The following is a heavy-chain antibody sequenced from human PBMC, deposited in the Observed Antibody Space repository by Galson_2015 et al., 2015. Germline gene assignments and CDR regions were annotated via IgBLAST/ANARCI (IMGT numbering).Heavy chain of an antibody. CDR3: ASGRGFSAVTPY. Sequence: SLRLSCAASGFTVSSNYMSWVRQAPGKGLEWVSIIYSGGSTYYPDSVKGRFTISRDNSKNTLYLQMNSLRVEDSAVYYCASGRGFSAVTPYWGQGTLVTVSS. CDR2: IYSGGST. J-gene: IGHJ4*02. D-gene: IGHD4-17*01. V-gene: IGHV3-53*01. CDR1: GFTVSSNY.